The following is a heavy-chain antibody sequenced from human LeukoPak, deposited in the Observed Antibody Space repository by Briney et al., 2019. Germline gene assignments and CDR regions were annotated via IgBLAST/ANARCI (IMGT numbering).Heavy chain of an antibody. CDR2: INHSGST. CDR3: ARGPSGAVARYYFDY. V-gene: IGHV4-34*01. J-gene: IGHJ4*02. D-gene: IGHD6-19*01. CDR1: GGSFSGYY. Sequence: PSETLSLTCAVYGGSFSGYYWSWIRQPPGKGLEWIGEINHSGSTNYNPSLKSRVTISVDTSKNQFSLKLSSVTAADTAVYYCARGPSGAVARYYFDYWGQGTLVTVSS.